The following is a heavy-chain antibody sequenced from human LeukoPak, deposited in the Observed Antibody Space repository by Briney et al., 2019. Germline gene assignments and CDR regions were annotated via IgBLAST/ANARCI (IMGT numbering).Heavy chain of an antibody. V-gene: IGHV3-23*01. CDR2: ISGSGGST. D-gene: IGHD2-15*01. CDR1: GFTFSSYA. Sequence: GGSLRLSCAASGFTFSSYAMSWVRQAPGKGLEWVSAISGSGGSTYYADSVKGRLTISRDNSKNTLYLQMNSLRAEDTAVYYCASGSGGSCYDYWGQGTLVTVSS. CDR3: ASGSGGSCYDY. J-gene: IGHJ4*02.